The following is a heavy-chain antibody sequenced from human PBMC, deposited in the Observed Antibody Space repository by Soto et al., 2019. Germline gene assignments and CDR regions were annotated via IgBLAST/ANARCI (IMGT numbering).Heavy chain of an antibody. CDR3: TTARSGYSSRWYYFDF. CDR1: GYTLTELF. CDR2: FDPEDGET. V-gene: IGHV1-24*01. D-gene: IGHD6-13*01. Sequence: ASVKVSCKVSGYTLTELFIHWVRQAPGKGLEWMGGFDPEDGETIYAQKFQGRVTMTEDTSTDTAYMDLSSLRSEDTAVYYCTTARSGYSSRWYYFDFWGQGTLVTVSS. J-gene: IGHJ4*02.